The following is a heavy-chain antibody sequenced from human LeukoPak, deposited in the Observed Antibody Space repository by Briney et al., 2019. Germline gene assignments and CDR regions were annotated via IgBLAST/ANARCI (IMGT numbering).Heavy chain of an antibody. CDR1: GGTFSSYA. Sequence: SVKVSCKASGGTFSSYAISWVRQAPGQGLEWMGRIIPILGIANYAQKFQGRVTVAADKSTSTAYMELSSLRSEDTAVYYCASTSYYYDSSGYYPYFDYWGQGTLVTVSS. D-gene: IGHD3-22*01. J-gene: IGHJ4*02. CDR2: IIPILGIA. CDR3: ASTSYYYDSSGYYPYFDY. V-gene: IGHV1-69*04.